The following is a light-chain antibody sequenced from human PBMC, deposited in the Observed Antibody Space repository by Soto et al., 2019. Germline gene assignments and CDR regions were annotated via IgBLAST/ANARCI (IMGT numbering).Light chain of an antibody. CDR1: QSISNH. Sequence: DIQMTQSPSSLSASVEDRVIITCRASQSISNHLNWYQQKPGKAPKLLIFAASSLQSGVPSRFRGSGSGTEFTLTISSLQPEDFATYYCQQVNSYPLTFGQGTRLENK. CDR3: QQVNSYPLT. V-gene: IGKV1-17*01. CDR2: AAS. J-gene: IGKJ5*01.